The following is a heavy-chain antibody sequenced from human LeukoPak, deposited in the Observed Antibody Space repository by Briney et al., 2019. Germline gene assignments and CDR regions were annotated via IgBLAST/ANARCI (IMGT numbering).Heavy chain of an antibody. CDR3: ARLFIDGSGWYDFDY. CDR2: IYPGDSDT. V-gene: IGHV5-51*01. CDR1: GYRFTSYW. J-gene: IGHJ4*02. Sequence: GASLKISCKGSGYRFTSYWIGWGRQMPGKGLEGMGIIYPGDSDTRYNPSFQGQVTISADKSISTAYLQWSSLKASDTAMYYCARLFIDGSGWYDFDYWGQGTLVTVSS. D-gene: IGHD6-19*01.